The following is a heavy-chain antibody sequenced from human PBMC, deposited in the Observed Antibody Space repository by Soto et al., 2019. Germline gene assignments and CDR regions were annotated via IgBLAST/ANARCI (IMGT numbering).Heavy chain of an antibody. Sequence: QMQLVESGGGVVQPGGSLRLSCAVSGFSFSSFGMHWVRQAPGKGLEWVAFIRDDGIKIFYGDAVNGRFTISRDNSDNTLSLQMSSLGVEDTGVYFCARQSVRYGMDVWGQGTTVTVSS. CDR3: ARQSVRYGMDV. CDR2: IRDDGIKI. CDR1: GFSFSSFG. J-gene: IGHJ6*02. V-gene: IGHV3-30*02.